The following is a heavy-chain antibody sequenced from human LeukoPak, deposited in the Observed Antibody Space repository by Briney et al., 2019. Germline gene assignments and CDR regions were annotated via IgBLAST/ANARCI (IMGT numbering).Heavy chain of an antibody. CDR2: ISSSRSTI. V-gene: IGHV3-48*03. CDR1: GFTFSSYE. D-gene: IGHD3-10*01. J-gene: IGHJ6*03. CDR3: AKDSAFYYIDV. Sequence: PGGSLRLSCAASGFTFSSYEMNWVRQAPGKGLEWVSYISSSRSTIYYADSVKGRFTISRDNSKNTLYLQMNSLKGDDTAVYYCAKDSAFYYIDVWGKGTTVIISS.